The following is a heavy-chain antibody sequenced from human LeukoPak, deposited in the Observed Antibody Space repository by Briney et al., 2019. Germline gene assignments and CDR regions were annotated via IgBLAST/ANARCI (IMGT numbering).Heavy chain of an antibody. CDR2: IKQDGSEK. Sequence: GGSLRLSCAASRFTFSSYGMHWVRQAPGKGLEWVANIKQDGSEKYYVDSVKGRFTISRDNAKNSLYLQMNSLRAEDTAVYYCARDHYDFWSGYYYYMDVWGKGTTVTVSS. V-gene: IGHV3-7*01. D-gene: IGHD3-3*01. CDR3: ARDHYDFWSGYYYYMDV. J-gene: IGHJ6*03. CDR1: RFTFSSYG.